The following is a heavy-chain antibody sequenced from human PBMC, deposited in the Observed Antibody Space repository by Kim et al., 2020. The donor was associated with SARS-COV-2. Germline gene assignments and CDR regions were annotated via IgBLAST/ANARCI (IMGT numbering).Heavy chain of an antibody. J-gene: IGHJ5*02. CDR3: ARFGNSFWAGFDNWFDP. CDR2: ISGSGGST. D-gene: IGHD3-3*01. V-gene: IGHV3-23*01. Sequence: GGSLRLSCAASGFTFSSFAMTWVRQAPGKGLEWVSSISGSGGSTFYAESVRGRFTISRDTSRSTLTLQMNSLRVADTAVYYCARFGNSFWAGFDNWFDPWGQGVLVTVAS. CDR1: GFTFSSFA.